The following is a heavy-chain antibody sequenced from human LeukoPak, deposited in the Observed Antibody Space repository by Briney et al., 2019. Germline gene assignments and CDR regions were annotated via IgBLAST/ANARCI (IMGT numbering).Heavy chain of an antibody. CDR1: GGSISSSSYY. CDR3: ARDSVVVAATPLAWFDP. Sequence: SETLSLTCTVSGGSISSSSYYWGWIRQPPGKVLEWIGNIYYSGSTYYNPSLKSRVTISVDTSKNQFSLKLSSVTAADTAVYYCARDSVVVAATPLAWFDPWGQGTLVTVSS. D-gene: IGHD2-15*01. CDR2: IYYSGST. V-gene: IGHV4-39*07. J-gene: IGHJ5*02.